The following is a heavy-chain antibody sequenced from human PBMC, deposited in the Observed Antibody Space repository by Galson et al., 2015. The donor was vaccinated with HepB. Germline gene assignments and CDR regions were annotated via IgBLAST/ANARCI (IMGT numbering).Heavy chain of an antibody. V-gene: IGHV1-69*13. Sequence: SVKVSCKASGGTFRSYDISWVRQAPGQGLEWMGGIIPISGSANYAQKFQGRVTFTADESTSTAYMELSSLRSEDTAVYYCVRDCLRVPKISVTNAHKNMDVWGQGTTVTVSS. CDR1: GGTFRSYD. D-gene: IGHD4-11*01. CDR3: VRDCLRVPKISVTNAHKNMDV. J-gene: IGHJ6*02. CDR2: IIPISGSA.